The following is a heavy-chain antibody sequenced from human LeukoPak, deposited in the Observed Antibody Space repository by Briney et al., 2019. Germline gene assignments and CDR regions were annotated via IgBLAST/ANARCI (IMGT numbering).Heavy chain of an antibody. J-gene: IGHJ4*02. Sequence: GGSLRLSCSASQFTFNAHALHWVRQAPGRGLEHLSAITSSGVETYYADSVKGRFTISRDNSKDTLYLQMSSLGPEDTVTYYCVKDMSKYFDWAPYYFDSWGQGTLVTVSS. CDR2: ITSSGVET. CDR3: VKDMSKYFDWAPYYFDS. CDR1: QFTFNAHA. V-gene: IGHV3-64D*06. D-gene: IGHD3-9*01.